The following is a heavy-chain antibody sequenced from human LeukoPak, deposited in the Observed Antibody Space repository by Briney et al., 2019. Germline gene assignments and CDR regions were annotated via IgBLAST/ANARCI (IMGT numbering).Heavy chain of an antibody. J-gene: IGHJ4*02. D-gene: IGHD3-16*01. Sequence: GGSLRLSCAASGFTFSSYSMNWVRQAPGKGLEWVSSISSSSSYTYYADSVKGRFTISRDNAKNSLYLQMNSLRAEDTAVYYCASYEEQPDYWGQGTLVTVSS. CDR1: GFTFSSYS. V-gene: IGHV3-21*01. CDR3: ASYEEQPDY. CDR2: ISSSSSYT.